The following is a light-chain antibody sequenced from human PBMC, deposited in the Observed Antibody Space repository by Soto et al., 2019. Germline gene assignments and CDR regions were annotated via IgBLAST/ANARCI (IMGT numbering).Light chain of an antibody. CDR1: QTISSW. J-gene: IGKJ1*01. V-gene: IGKV1-5*03. CDR2: KSS. CDR3: QHCNSYSEA. Sequence: DIQMTQSPSTLSGSVGDRVTITCRASQTISSWLAWYQQKPGKAPKLLIYKSSSLKSGVPSRFSGGGSGTELSLTFGSLQSDDFATYYCQHCNSYSEAFGQGTKVELK.